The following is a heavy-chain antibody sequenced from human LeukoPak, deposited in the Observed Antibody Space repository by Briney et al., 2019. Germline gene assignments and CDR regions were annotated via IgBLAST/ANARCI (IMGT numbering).Heavy chain of an antibody. Sequence: GASVKISCKASGYTFTGVYIHWVRQAPGQGLEWTGRIEWMERINPSSGGTNYAQNFQGRVTMAWDTSISTAYLDLSRLTSYDTAVYYCRLFHTPIFDLWGQGTMITVSS. D-gene: IGHD3-3*01. CDR3: RLFHTPIFDL. CDR1: GYTFTGVY. CDR2: INPSSGGT. J-gene: IGHJ3*01. V-gene: IGHV1-2*06.